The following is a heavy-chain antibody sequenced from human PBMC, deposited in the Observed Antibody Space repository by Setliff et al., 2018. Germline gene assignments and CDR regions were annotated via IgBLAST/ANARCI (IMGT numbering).Heavy chain of an antibody. Sequence: SETLSLTCTVSSGSISSDNYYWGWIRQPPGKGLEWIGTLSYNGNAYYTPSLKSRVTISIDTSKNQFSLKLSSVTAADTAVYYCARLSHAYYYGSGSYFGFDPWGQGTLVTVSS. V-gene: IGHV4-39*01. CDR1: SGSISSDNYY. J-gene: IGHJ5*02. CDR3: ARLSHAYYYGSGSYFGFDP. D-gene: IGHD3-10*01. CDR2: LSYNGNA.